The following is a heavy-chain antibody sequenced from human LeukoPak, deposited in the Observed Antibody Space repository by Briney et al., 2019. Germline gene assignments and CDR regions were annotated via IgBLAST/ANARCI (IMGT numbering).Heavy chain of an antibody. CDR1: GFTFSSYE. J-gene: IGHJ4*02. CDR3: ARAHYYDSSGLDF. Sequence: GGSLRLSCAASGFTFSSYEMNWVRQAPGKGLEWVSYISSSGSTIYYADSVKGRFTISRDNAKNSLYLQMNGLRAEDTAVYYCARAHYYDSSGLDFWGQGTLVTVSS. D-gene: IGHD3-22*01. CDR2: ISSSGSTI. V-gene: IGHV3-48*03.